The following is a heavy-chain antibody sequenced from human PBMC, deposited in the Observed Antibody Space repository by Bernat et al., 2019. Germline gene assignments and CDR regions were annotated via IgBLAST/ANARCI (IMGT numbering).Heavy chain of an antibody. J-gene: IGHJ3*02. V-gene: IGHV3-7*04. CDR1: GFTFSRYW. CDR2: IKQDGSEK. CDR3: ARDFDWAHDAFDI. Sequence: EVQLVESGGGLVQPGGSLRLSCAASGFTFSRYWMTWVRQAPGKGLEWVANIKQDGSEKYYVDSVKGRFTISRDNAKNSLYLQMNSLRAEDTAVYYCARDFDWAHDAFDIWGQGTMVTVSS. D-gene: IGHD3-9*01.